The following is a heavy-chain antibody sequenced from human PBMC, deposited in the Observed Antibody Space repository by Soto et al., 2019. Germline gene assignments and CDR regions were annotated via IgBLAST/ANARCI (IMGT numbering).Heavy chain of an antibody. J-gene: IGHJ6*03. CDR3: RGVKAYYYYYYYMDV. CDR2: IYYGGSI. V-gene: IGHV4-39*01. CDR1: GDSISSRSCY. D-gene: IGHD3-10*01. Sequence: SETLSLTCTVSGDSISSRSCYWGWIRQPPGKGLEWIGSIYYGGSIYYNPSLKSRVTISVDTSKNQFSLKLSSVTAADTAVYYCRGVKAYYYYYYYMDVWGKGTTVTVSS.